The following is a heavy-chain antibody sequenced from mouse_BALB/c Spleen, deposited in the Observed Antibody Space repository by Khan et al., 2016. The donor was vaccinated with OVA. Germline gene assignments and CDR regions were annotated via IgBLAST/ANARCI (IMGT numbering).Heavy chain of an antibody. Sequence: QVQLKESGPEVVRPGVSVKISCKGSGVTFSDYAIHWVKQSHAKSLEWIGVISIYNGNTNYNQMFTGKATMNVDKSSNTADKELARMTSEESAIYYCARGDFVLRLRGMDDGGQGTSVTVSS. V-gene: IGHV1S137*01. CDR2: ISIYNGNT. D-gene: IGHD2-2*01. CDR3: ARGDFVLRLRGMDD. CDR1: GVTFSDYA. J-gene: IGHJ4*01.